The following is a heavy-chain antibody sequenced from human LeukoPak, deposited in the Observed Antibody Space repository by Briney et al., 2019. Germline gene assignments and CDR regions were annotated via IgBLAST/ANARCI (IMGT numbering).Heavy chain of an antibody. CDR1: GGPINNYY. D-gene: IGHD3-3*01. CDR3: ARNHDFWTIDF. V-gene: IGHV4-59*01. Sequence: PSETLSLTCTVSGGPINNYYWSWIRQPPGEGLEWIGYIYFTGSTNYNPSLKTRVTMSVDMSKNQFSLKLTSVTAADTAVYYCARNHDFWTIDFWGQGTLVTVSS. J-gene: IGHJ4*02. CDR2: IYFTGST.